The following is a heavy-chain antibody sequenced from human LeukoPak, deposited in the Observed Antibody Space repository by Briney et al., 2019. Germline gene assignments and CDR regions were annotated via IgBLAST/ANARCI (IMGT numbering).Heavy chain of an antibody. CDR1: GGSISSYY. J-gene: IGHJ4*02. Sequence: SETLSLTCTVSGGSISSYYWSWIRQPPGKGLEWIGYIYYCGSTNYNPSLKSRVTISVDTSKNQFSLKLSSVTAADTAVYYCAREVVDGGNDYWGQGTLVTVSS. D-gene: IGHD4-23*01. CDR2: IYYCGST. V-gene: IGHV4-59*01. CDR3: AREVVDGGNDY.